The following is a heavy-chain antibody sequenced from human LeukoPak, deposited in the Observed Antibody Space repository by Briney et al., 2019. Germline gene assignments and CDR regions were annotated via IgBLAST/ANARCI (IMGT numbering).Heavy chain of an antibody. J-gene: IGHJ4*02. D-gene: IGHD6-13*01. CDR2: ISAYSGNT. V-gene: IGHV1-18*01. Sequence: ASVKVSCKASGYTFTSYGISWVRQPPGQGLEWMGWISAYSGNTNYAQNLQGRVTMTTDTSTSTAYMELRSLRSDDTAVYYCARGGAAAGTETWVHWGQGTLVTVSS. CDR1: GYTFTSYG. CDR3: ARGGAAAGTETWVH.